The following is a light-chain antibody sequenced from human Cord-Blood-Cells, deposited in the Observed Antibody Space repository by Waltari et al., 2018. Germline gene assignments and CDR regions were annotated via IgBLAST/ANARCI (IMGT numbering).Light chain of an antibody. Sequence: QSALTQPPSASGSPGQSVTISCPGTSSDVGGYNYVSWYQQHPGKAPKLMIYEVSKRPSGVPDRFSGSKSGNTASLTVSGLQAEDEADYYCSSYAGSTYVFGTGTKVTVL. V-gene: IGLV2-8*01. J-gene: IGLJ1*01. CDR1: SSDVGGYNY. CDR2: EVS. CDR3: SSYAGSTYV.